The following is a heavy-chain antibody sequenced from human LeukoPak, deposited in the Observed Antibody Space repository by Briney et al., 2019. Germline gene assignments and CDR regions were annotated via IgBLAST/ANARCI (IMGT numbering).Heavy chain of an antibody. Sequence: GGSLRLSCAASGFTFTSYAMSWVRQAPGKGPEWVSGVSGSGGRTYYADSVKGRFTISRDNSKNKLYLQMNSLRAEDTALYYCAKDRVGAPNDAFDIWGQGTMVTVSS. J-gene: IGHJ3*02. CDR3: AKDRVGAPNDAFDI. CDR2: VSGSGGRT. CDR1: GFTFTSYA. V-gene: IGHV3-23*01. D-gene: IGHD1-26*01.